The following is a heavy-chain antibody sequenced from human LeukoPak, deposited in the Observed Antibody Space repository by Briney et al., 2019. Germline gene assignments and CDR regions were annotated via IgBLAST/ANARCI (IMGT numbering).Heavy chain of an antibody. CDR1: GFIFSNYA. Sequence: PGGSLRLSCAGSGFIFSNYAMSWVRQAPGKGLEWVSGIKGNGFDTYYADSVKGRFTVSRDNSKNTLSLQMNSLSAEDTAVYYCAKDTGPLMITFGGVVISYFDYWGQGALLTVSS. D-gene: IGHD3-16*01. J-gene: IGHJ4*02. CDR3: AKDTGPLMITFGGVVISYFDY. CDR2: IKGNGFDT. V-gene: IGHV3-23*01.